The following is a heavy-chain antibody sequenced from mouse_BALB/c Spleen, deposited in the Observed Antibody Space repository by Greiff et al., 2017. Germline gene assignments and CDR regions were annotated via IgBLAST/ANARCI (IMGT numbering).Heavy chain of an antibody. D-gene: IGHD2-4*01. J-gene: IGHJ3*01. Sequence: QVQLQQSGAELVRPGTSVKVSCKASGYAFTNYLIEWVKQRPGQGLEWIGVINPGSGGTNYNEKFKGKATLTADKSSSTAYMQLSSLTSEDSAVYYCARYYDYDDGGFAYWGQGTLVTVSA. CDR3: ARYYDYDDGGFAY. V-gene: IGHV1-54*01. CDR1: GYAFTNYL. CDR2: INPGSGGT.